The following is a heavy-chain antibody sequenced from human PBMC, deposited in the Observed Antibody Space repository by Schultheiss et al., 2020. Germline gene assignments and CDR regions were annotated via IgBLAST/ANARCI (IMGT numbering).Heavy chain of an antibody. CDR3: ARVYSGSHSRGGYYHGMDV. V-gene: IGHV4-39*01. CDR2: INHSGST. CDR1: GGSISSGGYY. D-gene: IGHD5-12*01. Sequence: SETLSLTCTVSGGSISSGGYYWGWIRQPPGKGLEWIGEINHSGSTNYNPSLKSRVTISVDTSKNQFSLKLSSVTAADTAVYYCARVYSGSHSRGGYYHGMDVWGKGTTVTVSS. J-gene: IGHJ6*04.